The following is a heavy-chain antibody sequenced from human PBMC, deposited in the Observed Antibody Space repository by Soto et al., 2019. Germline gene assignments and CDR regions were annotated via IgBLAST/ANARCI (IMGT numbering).Heavy chain of an antibody. V-gene: IGHV3-30*18. CDR2: ISYDGSNK. Sequence: LGGSLRLSCAASGFTFSSYGMHWVRQAPGKGLEWVAVISYDGSNKYYADSVKGRFTISRDNSKNTLYLQMNSLRAEDTAVYYCAKDSNVLRFLGAYGMDVWGQGTTVTVSS. J-gene: IGHJ6*02. CDR1: GFTFSSYG. D-gene: IGHD3-3*01. CDR3: AKDSNVLRFLGAYGMDV.